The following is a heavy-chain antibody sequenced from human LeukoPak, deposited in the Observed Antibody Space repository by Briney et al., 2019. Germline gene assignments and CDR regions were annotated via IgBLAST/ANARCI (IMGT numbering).Heavy chain of an antibody. CDR2: IYPGDSDT. D-gene: IGHD1-26*01. Sequence: GEALKISCKGSGYGFTSYWIGWVRPMPGKGREWMGIIYPGDSDTRYSPSFQGQVTISADKSISTAYLQWSSLKASDTAMYYCARLKWELLKRYFDYWGQGTLVTVSS. J-gene: IGHJ4*02. V-gene: IGHV5-51*01. CDR1: GYGFTSYW. CDR3: ARLKWELLKRYFDY.